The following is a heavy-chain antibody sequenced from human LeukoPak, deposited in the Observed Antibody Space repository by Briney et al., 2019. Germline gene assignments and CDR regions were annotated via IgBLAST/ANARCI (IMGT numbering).Heavy chain of an antibody. J-gene: IGHJ4*02. Sequence: GGSLRLSCTASGFTFSDSSMNWVRQAPGKGLEWLSYISSSGTTIYYADSVKGRFTISRDDAKNSLYLQMNSLRAEDTAVYYCARNLNTADDYWGQGILVTVSS. D-gene: IGHD5-18*01. CDR3: ARNLNTADDY. CDR1: GFTFSDSS. CDR2: ISSSGTTI. V-gene: IGHV3-48*01.